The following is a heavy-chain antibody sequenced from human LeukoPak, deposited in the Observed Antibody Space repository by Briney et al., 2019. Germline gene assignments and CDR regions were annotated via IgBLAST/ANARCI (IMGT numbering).Heavy chain of an antibody. D-gene: IGHD5-12*01. CDR1: GSTFTGSY. J-gene: IGHJ6*03. V-gene: IGHV1-2*02. CDR2: INPDTGGT. Sequence: ASVKVSCKASGSTFTGSYLHWVRQPPGQGLEWLGWINPDTGGTNYAQKFQGRVTVTRYTSISTTYMELSRLQSDEAVVYYFARDVRYSNYMDVWGKGTTVTVSS. CDR3: ARDVRYSNYMDV.